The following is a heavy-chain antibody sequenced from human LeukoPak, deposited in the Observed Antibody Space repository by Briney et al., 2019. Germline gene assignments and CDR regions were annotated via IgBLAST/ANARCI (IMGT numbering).Heavy chain of an antibody. CDR1: GGTFSSYA. J-gene: IGHJ4*02. D-gene: IGHD1-26*01. CDR3: ARGGAGSGSHFDY. CDR2: IIPIFGTA. Sequence: GASVKVSCKASGGTFSSYAISWVRQAPGQGLEWMGGIIPIFGTAKYAQKFQGRVTITTDESTSTAYMELSSLRSEDTAVYYCARGGAGSGSHFDYWGQGTLVTVSS. V-gene: IGHV1-69*05.